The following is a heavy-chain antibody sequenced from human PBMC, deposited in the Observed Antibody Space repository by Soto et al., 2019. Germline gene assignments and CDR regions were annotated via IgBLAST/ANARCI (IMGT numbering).Heavy chain of an antibody. CDR3: TSEYTTNYYYGIDV. CDR1: GFTFGDYA. CDR2: IRNNDYGGTT. V-gene: IGHV3-49*03. D-gene: IGHD2-2*02. Sequence: GGSLRLSCTASGFTFGDYAMSWFRQAPGKGLEWVGFIRNNDYGGTTEYAESLKGRFTISRDNSKRIAHLQMNSLKTEYTAVYYCTSEYTTNYYYGIDVWGQGTMVTVSS. J-gene: IGHJ6*02.